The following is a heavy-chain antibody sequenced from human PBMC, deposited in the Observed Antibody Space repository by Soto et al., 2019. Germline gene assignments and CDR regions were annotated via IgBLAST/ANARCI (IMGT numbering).Heavy chain of an antibody. V-gene: IGHV3-9*01. CDR3: AKDSAAGTFDWFDP. J-gene: IGHJ5*02. D-gene: IGHD6-13*01. CDR1: GFTFDDYA. Sequence: EVQLVESGGGLVQPGRSLRLSCAASGFTFDDYAMHWVRQAPGKGLEWVSGISWNSGSIGYADSVKGRFTISRDNARNSLYLQMNSLRAEYTALYYCAKDSAAGTFDWFDPWGQGTLVTVSS. CDR2: ISWNSGSI.